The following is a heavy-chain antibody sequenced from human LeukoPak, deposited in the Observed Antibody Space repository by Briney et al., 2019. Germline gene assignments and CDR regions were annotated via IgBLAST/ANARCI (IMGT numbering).Heavy chain of an antibody. V-gene: IGHV4-30-4*07. CDR3: ARGPDYDVSWFDP. D-gene: IGHD4-17*01. Sequence: PSETLSLTCAVSGGSISSGGYSWSWIRQPPGKGLEWIGYIYYSGSTCYNPSLKSRVTISVDTSKNQFSLKLSSVTAADTAVYYCARGPDYDVSWFDPWGQGTLVTVSS. CDR1: GGSISSGGYS. J-gene: IGHJ5*02. CDR2: IYYSGST.